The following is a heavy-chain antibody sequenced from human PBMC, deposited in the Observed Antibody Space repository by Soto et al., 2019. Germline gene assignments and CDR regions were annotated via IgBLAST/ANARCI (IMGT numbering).Heavy chain of an antibody. J-gene: IGHJ6*02. CDR1: GFTVSSNY. V-gene: IGHV3-53*01. Sequence: GGSLRLSCAASGFTVSSNYMSWVRQAPGKGLEWVSVIYSGGSTYYADSVKGRFTISRDNSKNTLYLQMNSLRAEDTAVYYCARDGEDYGGNSALRYSYGMDVWCQAPTVSVFS. CDR2: IYSGGST. D-gene: IGHD4-17*01. CDR3: ARDGEDYGGNSALRYSYGMDV.